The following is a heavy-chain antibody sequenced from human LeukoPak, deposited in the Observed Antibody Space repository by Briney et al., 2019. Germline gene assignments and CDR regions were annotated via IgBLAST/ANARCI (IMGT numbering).Heavy chain of an antibody. D-gene: IGHD2-15*01. V-gene: IGHV4-39*01. Sequence: SETLSLTCIVSGGSISSSSYYWGWIRQPPGKGLEWIGSIYYSGSTYYNPSLKSRVTISVDTSKNQFSLKLSSVTAADTAVYYCARWDIGNSGWWYKGYFDYWGQGTLVTVSS. CDR2: IYYSGST. CDR3: ARWDIGNSGWWYKGYFDY. CDR1: GGSISSSSYY. J-gene: IGHJ4*02.